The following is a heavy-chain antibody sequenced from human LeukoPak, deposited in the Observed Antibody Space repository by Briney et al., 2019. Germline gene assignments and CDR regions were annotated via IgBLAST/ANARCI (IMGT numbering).Heavy chain of an antibody. Sequence: PGGSLRLSCAASGFTFSDYFMTWIRQAPGKGLEWVSYISGSGRNKYYADSVKGRFTISRDNSKNPLYLQMNSLRTEDTALYYCAKIGYGSGSAVDYWGQGTLVTVSS. CDR2: ISGSGRNK. CDR1: GFTFSDYF. D-gene: IGHD3-10*01. J-gene: IGHJ4*02. V-gene: IGHV3-11*01. CDR3: AKIGYGSGSAVDY.